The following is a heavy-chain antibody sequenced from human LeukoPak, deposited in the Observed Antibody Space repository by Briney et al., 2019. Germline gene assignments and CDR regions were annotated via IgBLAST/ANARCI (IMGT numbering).Heavy chain of an antibody. CDR2: IIPIFGTA. CDR3: ARDRGYSYGFYYGMDV. J-gene: IGHJ6*02. V-gene: IGHV1-69*13. Sequence: WASVKVSCKASGGTFSSYAISWVRQAPGQGLERMGGIIPIFGTANYAQKFQGRVTITADESTSTAYMELSSLRSEDTAVYYCARDRGYSYGFYYGMDVWGQGTTVTVSS. D-gene: IGHD5-18*01. CDR1: GGTFSSYA.